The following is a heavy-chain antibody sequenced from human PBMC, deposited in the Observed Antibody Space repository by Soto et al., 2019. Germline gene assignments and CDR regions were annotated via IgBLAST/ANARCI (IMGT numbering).Heavy chain of an antibody. CDR2: IYSGGST. D-gene: IGHD3-9*01. J-gene: IGHJ3*02. Sequence: GGSLRLSCAASGFTVSSNYMSWVRQAPGKGLEWVSVIYSGGSTYYADSGKGRFTISRHNSKNTLYLQMNSLRAEDTALYYCARDRTGYAFDIWGQGTMVTVSS. CDR1: GFTVSSNY. V-gene: IGHV3-53*04. CDR3: ARDRTGYAFDI.